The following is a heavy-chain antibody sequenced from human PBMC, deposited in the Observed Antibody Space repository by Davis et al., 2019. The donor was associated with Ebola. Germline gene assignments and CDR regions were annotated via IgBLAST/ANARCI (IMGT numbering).Heavy chain of an antibody. CDR3: ASGVEGSYGSRPYYYYGMDV. CDR2: IIPILGIA. J-gene: IGHJ6*02. V-gene: IGHV1-69*04. CDR1: GGTFSSYA. D-gene: IGHD5-18*01. Sequence: SAKVSCKASGGTFSSYAISWVRQAPGQGLEWMGRIIPILGIANYAQKFQGRVTITADKSTSTAYMELSSLRSEDTAVYYCASGVEGSYGSRPYYYYGMDVWGQGTTVTVSS.